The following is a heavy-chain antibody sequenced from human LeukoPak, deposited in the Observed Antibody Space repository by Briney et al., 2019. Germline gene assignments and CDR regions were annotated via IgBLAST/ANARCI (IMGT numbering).Heavy chain of an antibody. V-gene: IGHV4-59*01. J-gene: IGHJ4*02. Sequence: SETLSLTCAVYGGSFSGYYWSWIRQPPGKGLEWIGYIYYSGSTNYNPSLKSRVTISVDTSKNQFSLKLSSVTAADTAVYYCARYGSGSRNFDYWGQGTLVTVSS. D-gene: IGHD3-10*01. CDR2: IYYSGST. CDR1: GGSFSGYY. CDR3: ARYGSGSRNFDY.